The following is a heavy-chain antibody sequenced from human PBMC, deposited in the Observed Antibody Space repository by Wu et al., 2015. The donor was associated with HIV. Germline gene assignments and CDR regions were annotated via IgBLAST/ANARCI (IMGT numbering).Heavy chain of an antibody. CDR1: GYTLTDYF. Sequence: QVQMVQSGPEVKQPGASVKVSCKASGYTLTDYFIHWVRQAPGQRLEWMGWVNTNTGGTKYAQKFQGRVTMTRDTSISTAYMELTSLRSDDTAIYYCARGELFRVDDSLDLWGQGTMVTVSS. V-gene: IGHV1-2*02. CDR2: VNTNTGGT. CDR3: ARGELFRVDDSLDL. D-gene: IGHD2-21*01. J-gene: IGHJ3*01.